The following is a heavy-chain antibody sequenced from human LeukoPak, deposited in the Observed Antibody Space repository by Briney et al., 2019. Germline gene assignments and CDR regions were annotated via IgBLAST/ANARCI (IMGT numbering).Heavy chain of an antibody. J-gene: IGHJ6*02. CDR3: ARDKTDYGMDV. D-gene: IGHD2-21*02. CDR1: GGSISSGGYS. CDR2: IYHSGST. Sequence: PSETLSLTCAVSGGSISSGGYSWSWIRQPPGKGLEWIGYIYHSGSTYYNPSLKSRVTISVDRSKNQFSLKLSPVTAADTAVYYCARDKTDYGMDVWGQGTTVTVSS. V-gene: IGHV4-30-2*01.